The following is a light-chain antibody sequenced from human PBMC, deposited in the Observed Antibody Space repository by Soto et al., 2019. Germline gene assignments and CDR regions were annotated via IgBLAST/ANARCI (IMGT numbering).Light chain of an antibody. CDR3: QQYDTYPWT. CDR2: AAS. J-gene: IGKJ1*01. Sequence: AIRMTQSPSSLSASTGDGVTITCRASQGFSNYLAWYQQKPGKAPKVLIHAASTLPGGVPSRFSRSGSGTDFTLTIRGLQSDDFATYYCQQYDTYPWTFGQGTKVDI. V-gene: IGKV1-8*01. CDR1: QGFSNY.